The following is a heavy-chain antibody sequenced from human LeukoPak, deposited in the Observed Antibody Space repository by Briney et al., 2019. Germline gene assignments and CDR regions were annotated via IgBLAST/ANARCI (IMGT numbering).Heavy chain of an antibody. Sequence: GGSLRLSCAASGFTFRRSGMHWVREAPGKGLEGVAFIRYDGSNKYYADSVKRRFTISRDNYKSTLYLHKNTLRAEHMAVYYCAKDHYYGAGSLDYWGEGNLVSVS. CDR3: AKDHYYGAGSLDY. CDR1: GFTFRRSG. D-gene: IGHD3-10*01. V-gene: IGHV3-30*02. CDR2: IRYDGSNK. J-gene: IGHJ4*02.